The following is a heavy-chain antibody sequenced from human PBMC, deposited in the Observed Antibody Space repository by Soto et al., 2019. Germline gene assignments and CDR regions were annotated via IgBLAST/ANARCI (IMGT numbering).Heavy chain of an antibody. CDR1: GFTFSSFA. Sequence: GGSLRLSCAASGFTFSSFAMSWVRPAPGEGLEWVSAISGRGGSTYYSDSVKGRFTISRDNSKNTLYLQMNSLRAEDTAVYYCAKGADMIAFGGVIGRDAFDIWGQGTMVTVSS. J-gene: IGHJ3*02. D-gene: IGHD3-16*02. CDR3: AKGADMIAFGGVIGRDAFDI. V-gene: IGHV3-23*01. CDR2: ISGRGGST.